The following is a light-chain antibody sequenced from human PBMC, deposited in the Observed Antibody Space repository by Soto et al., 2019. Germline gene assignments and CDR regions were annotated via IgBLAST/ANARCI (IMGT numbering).Light chain of an antibody. J-gene: IGKJ5*01. V-gene: IGKV3-20*01. CDR2: GAS. CDR3: HQYNNWPPIT. CDR1: QSVSSSY. Sequence: VLPQYPGTLSLSPGERATLSCRASQSVSSSYLAWYQQKPGQAPRLLIYGASSRATGIPDRFSGGGSGTEFTLSISSLQSEDFAVYYCHQYNNWPPITFGQGTRLEIK.